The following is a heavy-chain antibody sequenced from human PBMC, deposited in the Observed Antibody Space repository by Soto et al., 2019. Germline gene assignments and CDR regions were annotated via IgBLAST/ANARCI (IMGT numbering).Heavy chain of an antibody. J-gene: IGHJ3*01. Sequence: EVQLVESGGTLVQPGGSLRLSCADSGFSFSSYWMHWVRQGPGKGLVWVARINTDGSSTNYADSVKGRFTISRDHAKNPLYLQMTSLRAEDTAVYYCARSPGGYYIDWGQGTMVTVSS. CDR1: GFSFSSYW. D-gene: IGHD3-9*01. CDR2: INTDGSST. V-gene: IGHV3-74*01. CDR3: ARSPGGYYID.